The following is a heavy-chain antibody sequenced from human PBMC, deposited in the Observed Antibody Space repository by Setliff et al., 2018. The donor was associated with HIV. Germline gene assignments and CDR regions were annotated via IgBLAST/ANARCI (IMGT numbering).Heavy chain of an antibody. CDR3: ARDDRCSGGCCYSY. D-gene: IGHD2-15*01. CDR1: GGSISSSSYY. CDR2: IYYSGNT. Sequence: PSETLSLTCTVSGGSISSSSYYWGWIRQPPGKGLEWIGSIYYSGNTYYNPSLKSRVTIYVDTSKNQFSLKLSSVTAADTAVYYCARDDRCSGGCCYSYWGQGALVTVSS. J-gene: IGHJ4*02. V-gene: IGHV4-39*02.